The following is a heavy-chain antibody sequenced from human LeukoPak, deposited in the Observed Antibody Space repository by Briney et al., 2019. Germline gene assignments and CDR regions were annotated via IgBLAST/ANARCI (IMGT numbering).Heavy chain of an antibody. CDR1: GFTFSSYA. CDR3: ARATPLAVAGLSFQH. CDR2: ISYDGSNK. D-gene: IGHD6-19*01. Sequence: PGGSLRLSCAASGFTFSSYAMHWVRQAPGKGLEWVAVISYDGSNKYHADSVKGRFTISRDNSKNTLYLQMNSLRAEDTAVYYCARATPLAVAGLSFQHWGQGTLVTVSS. V-gene: IGHV3-30-3*01. J-gene: IGHJ1*01.